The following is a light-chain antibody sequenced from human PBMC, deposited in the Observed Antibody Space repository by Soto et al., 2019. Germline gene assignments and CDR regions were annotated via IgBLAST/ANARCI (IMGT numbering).Light chain of an antibody. CDR1: DVGSFLL. CDR2: EGN. V-gene: IGLV2-23*01. Sequence: QSVLSQPGSVCGSPGQSITISCSDVGSFLLVSWYQQRPGKAPQLIIYEGNKRPSGISNRFSGFKSDNTASLTVSGLQAEDEADYYCCSYAGSDNFYVFGSGTKVTVL. J-gene: IGLJ1*01. CDR3: CSYAGSDNFYV.